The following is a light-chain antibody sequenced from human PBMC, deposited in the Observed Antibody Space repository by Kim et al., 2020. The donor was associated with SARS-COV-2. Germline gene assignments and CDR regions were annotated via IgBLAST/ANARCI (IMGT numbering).Light chain of an antibody. J-gene: IGLJ1*01. CDR3: QAWDSNTYV. CDR2: QDN. Sequence: SVFPGQTASITCSGDKLGDKYASWYQQKPGQSPVLVIYQDNKRPSGIPERFSGSNSGNTATLTISGTQAMDEADYYCQAWDSNTYVFGPGTKVTVL. V-gene: IGLV3-1*01. CDR1: KLGDKY.